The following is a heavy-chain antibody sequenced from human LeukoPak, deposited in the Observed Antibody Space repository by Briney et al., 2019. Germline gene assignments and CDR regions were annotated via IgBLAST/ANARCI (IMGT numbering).Heavy chain of an antibody. V-gene: IGHV4-34*01. Sequence: SETLSLTCAVYGGSFSGYYWSWIRQPPGKGLEWIGEINHSGSTNYNPSLKSRVTISVDTSKNQFSLKLSSVTAADTAVYYCARHLTYDYVWGSYPDYYYYGMDVWGQGTTVTVSS. J-gene: IGHJ6*02. CDR1: GGSFSGYY. CDR3: ARHLTYDYVWGSYPDYYYYGMDV. D-gene: IGHD3-16*01. CDR2: INHSGST.